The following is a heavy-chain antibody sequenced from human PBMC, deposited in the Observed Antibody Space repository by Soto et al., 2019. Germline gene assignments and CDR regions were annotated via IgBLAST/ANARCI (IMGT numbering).Heavy chain of an antibody. J-gene: IGHJ4*02. D-gene: IGHD6-13*01. CDR1: GGTFSSYT. V-gene: IGHV1-69*02. CDR2: IIPILDLV. CDR3: ARKRENSNWANIDY. Sequence: QVQLVQSGAAVKKPGSSVKVSCKASGGTFSSYTISWVRQAPGQGLEWMGRIIPILDLVTYAQKFQGRVTITADKPTNTAYMALSGLRSEETALYNCARKRENSNWANIDYWGEGTLITVPS.